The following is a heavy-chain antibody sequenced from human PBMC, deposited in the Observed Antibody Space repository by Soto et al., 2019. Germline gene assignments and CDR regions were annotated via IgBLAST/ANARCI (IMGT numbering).Heavy chain of an antibody. J-gene: IGHJ6*02. CDR3: ARGPPSFSGYYFGTDYYYGMDV. CDR2: IYYSGST. V-gene: IGHV4-59*12. D-gene: IGHD3-22*01. CDR1: GGSISSYY. Sequence: SETLSLTCTVSGGSISSYYWSWIRQPPGKGLEWIGYIYYSGSTNYNPSLKSRVTISVDTSKNQFSLKLSSVTAADTAVYYCARGPPSFSGYYFGTDYYYGMDVWGQGTTVTVSS.